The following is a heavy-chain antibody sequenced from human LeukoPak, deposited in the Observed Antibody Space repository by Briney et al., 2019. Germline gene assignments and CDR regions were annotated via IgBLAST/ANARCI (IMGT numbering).Heavy chain of an antibody. V-gene: IGHV3-53*01. D-gene: IGHD1-26*01. CDR1: GFTVSNNY. CDR3: AREGATTAFDY. J-gene: IGHJ4*02. CDR2: IYSGGGT. Sequence: PGGSLRLSCAVSGFTVSNNYMNWVRQAPGKGLEWVSIIYSGGGTYYADSAKGRFTISRDIFKNTVYLQMNSLRAEDTAVYYCAREGATTAFDYWGQGTLVTVSS.